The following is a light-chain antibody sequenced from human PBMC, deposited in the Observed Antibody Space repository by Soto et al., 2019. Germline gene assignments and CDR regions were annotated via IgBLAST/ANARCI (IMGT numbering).Light chain of an antibody. V-gene: IGKV2-30*01. CDR3: IQDTHWPPMYT. J-gene: IGKJ2*01. Sequence: DVVMTQSPLSLPVTLGQPASISCRSSQSLVYSDGNTDLNWFQQRPGQSPRRLIYKVSNRDSGVPDRFGGSGSGADFTLIISRVEAEDVGVCQSIQDTHWPPMYTFGQGTKLGIK. CDR1: QSLVYSDGNTD. CDR2: KVS.